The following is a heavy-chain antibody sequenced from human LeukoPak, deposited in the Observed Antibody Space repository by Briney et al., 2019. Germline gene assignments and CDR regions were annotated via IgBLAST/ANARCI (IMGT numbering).Heavy chain of an antibody. V-gene: IGHV1-24*01. D-gene: IGHD3-10*01. Sequence: AASVKVSCKVSGYTLTELSMHWVRQAPGKGLEWMGGFDPEDGETIYAQKFQGRVTMTRDTFTSTVYMELSSLRSEDTAVYYCARDPYYYGSGSYYFDYWGQGTLVTVSS. CDR1: GYTLTELS. CDR3: ARDPYYYGSGSYYFDY. J-gene: IGHJ4*02. CDR2: FDPEDGET.